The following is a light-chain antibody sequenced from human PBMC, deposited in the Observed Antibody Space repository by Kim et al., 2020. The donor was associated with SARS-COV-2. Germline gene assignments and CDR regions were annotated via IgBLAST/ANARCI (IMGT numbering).Light chain of an antibody. J-gene: IGKJ1*01. Sequence: SAGERATLSCRASQSLSSFLAWYQQKPGQAPRLLIYDASNRATGIPARFSGSGSGTDFTLTISSLEPEDFAVYYCQQRTNWPPWTFGQGTKVDIK. CDR2: DAS. V-gene: IGKV3-11*01. CDR3: QQRTNWPPWT. CDR1: QSLSSF.